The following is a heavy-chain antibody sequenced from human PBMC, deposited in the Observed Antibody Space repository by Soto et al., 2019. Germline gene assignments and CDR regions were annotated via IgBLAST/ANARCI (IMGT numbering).Heavy chain of an antibody. V-gene: IGHV3-66*01. CDR1: GFTVSTDW. Sequence: PGGSLRLSCAASGFTVSTDWMYWVRQAPGKGLEWISVIKSGGNTHYADSVEDRFSISRDNSKNTVYLQMNSLRGEYTAVYYCYRDNYYYGVDVWGQGTTVTVSS. J-gene: IGHJ6*02. CDR2: IKSGGNT. CDR3: YRDNYYYGVDV.